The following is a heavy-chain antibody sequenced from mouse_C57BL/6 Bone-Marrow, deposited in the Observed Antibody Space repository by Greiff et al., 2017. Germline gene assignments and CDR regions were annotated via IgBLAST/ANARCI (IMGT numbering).Heavy chain of an antibody. CDR2: ISSGGSYT. CDR1: GFTFSSYG. V-gene: IGHV5-6*01. CDR3: AIYTYYFDY. Sequence: EVQLVESGGDLVKPGGSLKLSCAASGFTFSSYGMSWVRQTPDKRLEWVATISSGGSYTYYPDSVKGRFTISRDNAKNTLYLQMSSLKSEDTAMYYCAIYTYYFDYWGQGTTLTVSS. J-gene: IGHJ2*01.